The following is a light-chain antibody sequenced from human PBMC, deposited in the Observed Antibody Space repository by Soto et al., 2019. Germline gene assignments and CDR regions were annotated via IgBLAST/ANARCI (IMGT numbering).Light chain of an antibody. Sequence: QSALTQPASVSGSPGQSITLSCTGTSSDVGSSNHVSWYQQQPGKAPKLMIYEGNKRPSGVSNRFSGSKSANTASLTISGLQTEDEAEYYCCSYAGTNTFVFGTGTKVTVL. CDR1: SSDVGSSNH. CDR3: CSYAGTNTFV. CDR2: EGN. J-gene: IGLJ1*01. V-gene: IGLV2-23*01.